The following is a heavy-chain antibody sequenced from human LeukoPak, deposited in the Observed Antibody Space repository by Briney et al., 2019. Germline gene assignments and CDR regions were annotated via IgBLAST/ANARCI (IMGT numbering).Heavy chain of an antibody. CDR3: ARGRHDITMIVVVITSVSYYLDV. D-gene: IGHD3-22*01. V-gene: IGHV4-34*01. CDR2: INPSGST. Sequence: SETLSLTCAVYGGSFSGYHWTWIRQSPGKGLEWIGDINPSGSTYYNPSLKSRLTISVETSKNQFSLELRSVTAADTAVYYCARGRHDITMIVVVITSVSYYLDVRGKGTTVTVS. J-gene: IGHJ6*03. CDR1: GGSFSGYH.